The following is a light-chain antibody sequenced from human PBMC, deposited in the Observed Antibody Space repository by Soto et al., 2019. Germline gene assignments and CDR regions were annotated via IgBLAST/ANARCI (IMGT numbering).Light chain of an antibody. V-gene: IGLV2-14*01. Sequence: QSALTQPASVSGSPGQSITISCTGTSSDVGGYNYVSWYQQHPGKAPKLMIYEVSNRPSGVSNRFSGSKSGNTASLTISGLQAEDEADYYCSSYTSSNPWVFGTATKLTVL. CDR2: EVS. CDR3: SSYTSSNPWV. J-gene: IGLJ1*01. CDR1: SSDVGGYNY.